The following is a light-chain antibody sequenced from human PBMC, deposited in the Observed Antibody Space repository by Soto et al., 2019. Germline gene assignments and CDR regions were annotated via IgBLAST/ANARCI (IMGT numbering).Light chain of an antibody. CDR1: RSFASSY. V-gene: IGKV3-20*01. J-gene: IGKJ2*01. CDR2: ASS. CDR3: HQYGPSPPYT. Sequence: EIVLTQSPGTLSLSPGERATLSCRASRSFASSYLAWYQQKPGQSPRLLIYASSTRAGGIPDRFSGRGSGTDFTLTISRLEPEDFAVYYCHQYGPSPPYTFGQGTKLEIK.